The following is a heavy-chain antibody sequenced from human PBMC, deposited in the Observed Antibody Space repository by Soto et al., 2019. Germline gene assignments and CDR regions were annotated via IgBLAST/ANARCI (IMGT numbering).Heavy chain of an antibody. V-gene: IGHV1-18*04. D-gene: IGHD3-10*01. CDR3: ARGRASGSYYLLDY. CDR1: GYTFSSNS. Sequence: GASVKVSCKASGYTFSSNSIHWVRQAPGQGLEWMGWITPFNGDTSYAQKFQGRVTMTRDTAIRTAYMEVSSLRSDDTAVYYCARGRASGSYYLLDYWGQGTLVTVSS. CDR2: ITPFNGDT. J-gene: IGHJ4*02.